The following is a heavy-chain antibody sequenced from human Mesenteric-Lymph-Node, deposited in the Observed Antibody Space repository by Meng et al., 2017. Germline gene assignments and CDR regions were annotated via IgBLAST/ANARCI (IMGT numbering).Heavy chain of an antibody. J-gene: IGHJ1*01. D-gene: IGHD6-19*01. CDR2: IYHSGST. V-gene: IGHV4-38-2*02. Sequence: GSLRLSCTVSGYSISSGYYWGWIRQPPGKGLEWIGSIYHSGSTYYNPSLKSRVTISVDTSKNQFSLKLSSVTAADTAVYYCARVDGIAVAGTEYFQHWGQGTLVTVSS. CDR1: GYSISSGYY. CDR3: ARVDGIAVAGTEYFQH.